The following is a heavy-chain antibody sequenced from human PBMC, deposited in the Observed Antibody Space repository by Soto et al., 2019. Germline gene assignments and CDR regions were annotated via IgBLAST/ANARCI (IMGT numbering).Heavy chain of an antibody. CDR1: GFTFSSYS. CDR2: ISSSSSYI. J-gene: IGHJ6*02. Sequence: GGSLRLSCAASGFTFSSYSMNWVRQAPGKGLEWVSSISSSSSYIYYADSVKGRFTISRDNAKNSLYLQMNSLRAEDTAVYYCARAKMNSSSWYDYGMDVWGQGTTVTVSS. D-gene: IGHD6-13*01. V-gene: IGHV3-21*01. CDR3: ARAKMNSSSWYDYGMDV.